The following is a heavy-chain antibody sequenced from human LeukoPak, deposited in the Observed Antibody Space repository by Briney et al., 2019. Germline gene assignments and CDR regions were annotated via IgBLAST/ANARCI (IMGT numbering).Heavy chain of an antibody. CDR2: INPNSGGT. V-gene: IGHV1-2*02. CDR1: GYTFTGYY. CDR3: ARDRTTGTFFNYYYYMDV. Sequence: RASVKVSCKASGYTFTGYYMHWVRQAPGQGLEWMGWINPNSGGTNYAQKFQGRVTMTRDTSISTAYMELSRLRSDDTAVYYCARDRTTGTFFNYYYYMDVWGKGTTVTVSS. D-gene: IGHD1-7*01. J-gene: IGHJ6*03.